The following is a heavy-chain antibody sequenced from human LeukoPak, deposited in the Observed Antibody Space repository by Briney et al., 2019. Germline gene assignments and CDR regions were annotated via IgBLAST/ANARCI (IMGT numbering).Heavy chain of an antibody. D-gene: IGHD4-17*01. J-gene: IGHJ4*02. CDR2: IYHSGST. CDR3: ARGVYGDYDTGYFDY. V-gene: IGHV4-30-2*01. Sequence: PSQTLSLTCAVSGGSISSGGYSWSWIRQPPGKGLEWIAYIYHSGSTYYNLSLKSRVTISVDRSKNQFSLKLSSVTAADTAVYYCARGVYGDYDTGYFDYWGQGTLVTVSS. CDR1: GGSISSGGYS.